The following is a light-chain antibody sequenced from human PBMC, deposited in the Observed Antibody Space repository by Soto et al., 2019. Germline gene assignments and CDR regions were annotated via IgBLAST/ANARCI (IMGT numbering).Light chain of an antibody. CDR1: QSISSW. V-gene: IGKV1-5*01. CDR3: QQYNSYWT. J-gene: IGKJ1*01. CDR2: DAS. Sequence: GDRVTITCRDSQSISSWLAWYQQKPGKAPKVLIYDASSLESGVPSRFSGSGSGTEFTLTISSLQPDDFATYYCQQYNSYWTFGQGTKVGIK.